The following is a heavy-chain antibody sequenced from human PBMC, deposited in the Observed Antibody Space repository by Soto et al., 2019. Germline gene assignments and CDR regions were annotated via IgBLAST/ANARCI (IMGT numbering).Heavy chain of an antibody. J-gene: IGHJ6*02. Sequence: ASVKVSCKASGYTFTSYAMHWVHQAPGQRLEWMGWINAGNGNTKYSQKFQGRVTITRDTSASTAYMELSSLRSEDTAVYYCARVDEGCSGGSCYAIDYYYYGMDVWGQGTTVTVSS. V-gene: IGHV1-3*01. CDR1: GYTFTSYA. CDR2: INAGNGNT. CDR3: ARVDEGCSGGSCYAIDYYYYGMDV. D-gene: IGHD2-15*01.